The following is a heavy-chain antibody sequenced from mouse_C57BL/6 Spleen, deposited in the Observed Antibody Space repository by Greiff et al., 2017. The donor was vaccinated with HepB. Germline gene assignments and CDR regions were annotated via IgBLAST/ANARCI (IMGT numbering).Heavy chain of an antibody. Sequence: EVKLMESGAGLVKPGGSLKLSCAASGFTFSSYAMSWVRQTPEKRLEWVAYISSGGDYIYYADTVKGRFTISRDNARNTLYLQMSSLKSEDTAMYYCTRDRGGYGSSYVSYFDYWGQGTTLTVSS. V-gene: IGHV5-9-1*02. D-gene: IGHD1-1*01. CDR2: ISSGGDYI. CDR3: TRDRGGYGSSYVSYFDY. J-gene: IGHJ2*01. CDR1: GFTFSSYA.